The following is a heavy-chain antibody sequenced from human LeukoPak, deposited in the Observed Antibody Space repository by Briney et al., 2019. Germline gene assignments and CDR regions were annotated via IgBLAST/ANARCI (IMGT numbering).Heavy chain of an antibody. D-gene: IGHD5-12*01. J-gene: IGHJ4*02. CDR1: GFNFSTYS. CDR2: ISSTSDPI. Sequence: GGSLRLSCAASGFNFSTYSMNWVRQAPGKGLEWLSYISSTSDPIYYADSVKGRFTISRDNARNSLYLQMNSLRAEDTAVYYCARDSGNSGYDVNDYWGQGTQVTVSS. V-gene: IGHV3-48*04. CDR3: ARDSGNSGYDVNDY.